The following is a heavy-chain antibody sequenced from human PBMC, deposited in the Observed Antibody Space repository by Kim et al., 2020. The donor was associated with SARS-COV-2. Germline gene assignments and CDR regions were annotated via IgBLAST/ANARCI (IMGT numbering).Heavy chain of an antibody. CDR2: ISWNSGSI. D-gene: IGHD4-17*01. CDR3: AKDLAYGWSPPYGMDV. CDR1: GFTFDDYA. J-gene: IGHJ6*02. V-gene: IGHV3-9*01. Sequence: GGSLRLSCAASGFTFDDYAMHWVRQAPGKGLEWVSGISWNSGSIGYADSVKGRFTISRDNAKNSLYLQMNSLRAEDTALYYCAKDLAYGWSPPYGMDVWGQGTTVTVSS.